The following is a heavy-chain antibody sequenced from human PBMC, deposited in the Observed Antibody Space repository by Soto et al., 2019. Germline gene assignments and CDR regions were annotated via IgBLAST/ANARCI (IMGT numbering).Heavy chain of an antibody. Sequence: GGSLRLSCAASGFTFTRYSMNWVRQAPGKGLEWVSSISSSSSYIYYADSVKGRFTISRDNAKNSLYLQMNSLRAEDTAVYYCARESKDSYYDILTGSRNWFDPWGQGTLVTVSS. V-gene: IGHV3-21*01. J-gene: IGHJ5*02. D-gene: IGHD3-9*01. CDR3: ARESKDSYYDILTGSRNWFDP. CDR2: ISSSSSYI. CDR1: GFTFTRYS.